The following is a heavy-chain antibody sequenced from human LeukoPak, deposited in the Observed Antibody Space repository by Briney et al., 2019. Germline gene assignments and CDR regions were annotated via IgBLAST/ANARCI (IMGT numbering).Heavy chain of an antibody. V-gene: IGHV1-3*01. CDR1: GYTFTGYY. Sequence: ASVKVSCKASGYTFTGYYMHWVRQAPGQRFEWMGWIDGGNGDTRFSQKFQDRVSFTRDTFATTVYMELTSLRSEDTAVYYCARDQSRDIRVDFDYWGQGTLVIVSS. CDR3: ARDQSRDIRVDFDY. D-gene: IGHD5-24*01. J-gene: IGHJ4*02. CDR2: IDGGNGDT.